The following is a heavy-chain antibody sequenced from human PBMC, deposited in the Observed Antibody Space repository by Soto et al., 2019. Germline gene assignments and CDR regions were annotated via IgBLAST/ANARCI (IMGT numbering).Heavy chain of an antibody. V-gene: IGHV2-5*02. D-gene: IGHD6-19*01. J-gene: IGHJ4*02. CDR3: AHIVVAGLGYYFDY. CDR1: GFSLSSTRMA. Sequence: QITLKESGPTLVKPTQTLTLICTFSGFSLSSTRMAVGWIRQPPGKALEWLALIYWDDDKRYSPFLKSRLTITKDTSKNQVVLTMSNMDPVDTARYYCAHIVVAGLGYYFDYWGQGTPVTVSS. CDR2: IYWDDDK.